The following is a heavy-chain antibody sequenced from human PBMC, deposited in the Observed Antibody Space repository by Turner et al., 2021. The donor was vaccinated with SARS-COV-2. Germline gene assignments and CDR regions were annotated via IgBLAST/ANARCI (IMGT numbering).Heavy chain of an antibody. D-gene: IGHD6-19*01. CDR1: GFTFSSYG. J-gene: IGHJ4*02. CDR2: ISYDGSNK. CDR3: AKGGGSGLLNFDY. V-gene: IGHV3-30*18. Sequence: QVQLVESGGGVVQPGRSLRLSCAASGFTFSSYGMHWVRQAPGKGPEWVAVISYDGSNKYYADSVKGRFTISRDNSKNTLYVQMNSLRAEDTAVYYCAKGGGSGLLNFDYWGQGTLVTVSS.